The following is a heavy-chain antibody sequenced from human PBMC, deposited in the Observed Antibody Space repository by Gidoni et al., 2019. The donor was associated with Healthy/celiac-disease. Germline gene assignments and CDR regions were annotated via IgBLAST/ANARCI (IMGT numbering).Heavy chain of an antibody. Sequence: EVQLLESGGGLVQPGGSLRLSCAASGFTFRSYAMRWVRQAPGKGLEWVSAISGMGGSTYYADSVKGRFTISRDNSKNTLYLQMNSLRAEDTAVYYCAKGIAAAGTQTKDDWYFDLWGRGTLVTVSS. J-gene: IGHJ2*01. V-gene: IGHV3-23*01. D-gene: IGHD6-13*01. CDR1: GFTFRSYA. CDR3: AKGIAAAGTQTKDDWYFDL. CDR2: ISGMGGST.